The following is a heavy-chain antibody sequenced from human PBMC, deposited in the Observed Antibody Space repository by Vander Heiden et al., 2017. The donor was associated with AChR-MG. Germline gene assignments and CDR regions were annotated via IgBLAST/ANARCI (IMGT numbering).Heavy chain of an antibody. V-gene: IGHV3-15*01. CDR1: GFTFSNAW. CDR3: TFRNSSGPLTYLDS. Sequence: EVQLVESGAGLVKPGGSLRLSCAASGFTFSNAWMTWVRQAPGKGLEWVGRIKSKSDGGSTGYAAPVKGRFTISRDDVENTLYLQMNSLKTEDTAVYYCTFRNSSGPLTYLDSWGQGTLVTVSS. D-gene: IGHD6-19*01. J-gene: IGHJ4*02. CDR2: IKSKSDGGST.